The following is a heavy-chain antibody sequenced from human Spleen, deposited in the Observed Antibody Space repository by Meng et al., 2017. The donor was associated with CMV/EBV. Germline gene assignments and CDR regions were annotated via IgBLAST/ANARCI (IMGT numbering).Heavy chain of an antibody. CDR3: GRGDGIGAPPPFDS. V-gene: IGHV1-69*02. Sequence: KSSGGSFRTYNFIWVRQAPGQGPEWVGRIIPVLGVENYAQQFQGRVTITADKSTASVHLELRGLGYDDTAIYYCGRGDGIGAPPPFDSWGQGTLVTVSS. CDR1: GGSFRTYN. CDR2: IIPVLGVE. J-gene: IGHJ4*02. D-gene: IGHD2-21*02.